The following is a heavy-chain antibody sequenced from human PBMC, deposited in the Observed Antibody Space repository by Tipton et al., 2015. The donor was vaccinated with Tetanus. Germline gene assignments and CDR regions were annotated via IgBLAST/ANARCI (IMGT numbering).Heavy chain of an antibody. CDR1: GFIFRGYA. Sequence: SLRLSCSASGFIFRGYAVHWVRQPPGRGLEWVGLISGGGGPTFYADSLKGRFTISRDNSENMSYLQMNNLRPEDTAVYYCARVPYSGGDYVYTRFDYWGQGTLVIVSS. D-gene: IGHD1-26*01. J-gene: IGHJ4*02. V-gene: IGHV3-30-3*01. CDR3: ARVPYSGGDYVYTRFDY. CDR2: ISGGGGPT.